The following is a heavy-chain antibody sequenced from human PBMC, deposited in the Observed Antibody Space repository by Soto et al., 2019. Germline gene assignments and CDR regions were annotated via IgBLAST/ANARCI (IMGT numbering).Heavy chain of an antibody. D-gene: IGHD2-2*01. CDR1: GYTFTGYY. CDR2: INPNSGGT. J-gene: IGHJ6*02. V-gene: IGHV1-2*04. CDR3: AREVGGIVVVPAHTYPGGGGMDV. Sequence: ASVKVSCKASGYTFTGYYMHWVRQAPGQGLEWMGWINPNSGGTNYAQKFQGWVTMTRDTSISTAYMELSRLRSDDTAVYYCAREVGGIVVVPAHTYPGGGGMDVWGQGTTVTVSS.